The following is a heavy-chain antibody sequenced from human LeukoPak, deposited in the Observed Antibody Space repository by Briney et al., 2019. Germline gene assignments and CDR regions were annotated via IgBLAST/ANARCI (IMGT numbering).Heavy chain of an antibody. D-gene: IGHD3-22*01. CDR2: INPSGGST. J-gene: IGHJ3*02. V-gene: IGHV1-46*01. CDR3: ARAKEYYYDSSGYSDAFDI. Sequence: ASVKVSCKASGYTFTSYYMHWVRQAPGQGLEWMGIINPSGGSTSYAQNFQGRVTMTRDMSTSTVYMELSSLRSEDTAVYYCARAKEYYYDSSGYSDAFDIWGQGTMVTVSS. CDR1: GYTFTSYY.